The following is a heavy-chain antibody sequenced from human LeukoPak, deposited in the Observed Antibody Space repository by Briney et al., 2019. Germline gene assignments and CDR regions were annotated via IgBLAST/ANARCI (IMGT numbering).Heavy chain of an antibody. V-gene: IGHV5-51*01. Sequence: GESLKISCQGSGYSFSDYWIGWVRQMPGKGLEWMGIMYPGDSDTRYSPSFQGQVTISADKSISTAYLQWGSLKASDTAMYYCARYKQLVEAGFDYWGQGTLVTVSS. CDR1: GYSFSDYW. CDR2: MYPGDSDT. CDR3: ARYKQLVEAGFDY. J-gene: IGHJ4*02. D-gene: IGHD6-13*01.